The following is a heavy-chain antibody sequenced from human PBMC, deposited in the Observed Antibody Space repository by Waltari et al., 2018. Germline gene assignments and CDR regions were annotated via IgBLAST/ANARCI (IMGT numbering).Heavy chain of an antibody. J-gene: IGHJ4*02. Sequence: QVQLQESGPGLVKTSETLSIHCTVSGGSMRSYYWSWIQQHAGKGLEWIGRIYTRWGTNYNPPLKSRVTMSVDTSKNQFSLKLSSVTAADTAVYYWARDRKYYGSGGVYYFDYWGQGTLVTVSS. CDR2: IYTRWGT. CDR3: ARDRKYYGSGGVYYFDY. V-gene: IGHV4-4*07. CDR1: GGSMRSYY. D-gene: IGHD3-10*01.